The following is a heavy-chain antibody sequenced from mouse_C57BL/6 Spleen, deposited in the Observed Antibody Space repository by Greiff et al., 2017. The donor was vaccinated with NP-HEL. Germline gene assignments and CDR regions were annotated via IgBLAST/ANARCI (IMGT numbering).Heavy chain of an antibody. Sequence: EVQVVESGDGLVKPGGSLKLSCAASGFTFSSYAMSWVRQTPEKRLEWVAYISRGGDYIYYADTLKGRFTISRDKAKNTVYLQMSSLKSEDTATYYCTRGEVKVLYAYWGQGPLVTVSA. CDR3: TRGEVKVLYAY. D-gene: IGHD2-2*01. CDR1: GFTFSSYA. J-gene: IGHJ3*01. CDR2: ISRGGDYI. V-gene: IGHV5-9-1*02.